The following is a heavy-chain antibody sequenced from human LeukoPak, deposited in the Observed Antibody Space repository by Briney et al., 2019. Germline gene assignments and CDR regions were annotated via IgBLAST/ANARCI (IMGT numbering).Heavy chain of an antibody. J-gene: IGHJ4*02. CDR1: GASLTRPTYY. V-gene: IGHV4-61*01. D-gene: IGHD3-3*01. CDR2: LFSTGSA. Sequence: SETLSLTCSVSGASLTRPTYYQWSWIRQPPGKGLELIGSLFSTGSATLTPSLKSLVTMSLDTSKSQCSLKLSSVTAEDSAVYYCARFKSGGFSYFDSWGQGTLVAVSS. CDR3: ARFKSGGFSYFDS.